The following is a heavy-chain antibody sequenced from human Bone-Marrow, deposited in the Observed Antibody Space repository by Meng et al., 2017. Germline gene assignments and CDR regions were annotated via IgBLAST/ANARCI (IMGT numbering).Heavy chain of an antibody. V-gene: IGHV1-2*06. D-gene: IGHD6-13*01. CDR2: INPKSGDT. CDR1: GYNVPDYY. CDR3: ARDEDISAAGKLFGDY. Sequence: QVPLVQSGAEGKNPGASVKGSCKPSGYNVPDYYRHRVRRAPGQGLEWMGRINPKSGDTHYAQKFQARVTMTGDTSISTAYMELSGLRSDDTAMYYCARDEDISAAGKLFGDYWGQGTLVTVSS. J-gene: IGHJ4*02.